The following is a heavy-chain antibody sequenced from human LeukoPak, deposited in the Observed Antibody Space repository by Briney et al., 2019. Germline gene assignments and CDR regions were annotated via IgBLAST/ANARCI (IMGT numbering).Heavy chain of an antibody. CDR3: ARDSSGWYFGWFDP. V-gene: IGHV3-30*03. Sequence: GGSLRLSCAASGFTFSSYGMHWVRQAPGKGLEWVAIISYDGSNKYYADSVKGRFTISRDNSKNTLYLQMNSLRGEDTAVYYCARDSSGWYFGWFDPWGQGTLVTVSS. D-gene: IGHD6-19*01. J-gene: IGHJ5*02. CDR1: GFTFSSYG. CDR2: ISYDGSNK.